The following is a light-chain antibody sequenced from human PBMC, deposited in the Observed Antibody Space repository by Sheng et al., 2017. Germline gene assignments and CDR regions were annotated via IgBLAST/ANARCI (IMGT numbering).Light chain of an antibody. V-gene: IGKV1-5*03. CDR2: RAS. CDR1: HDISNW. CDR3: QQYSAYSPYS. J-gene: IGKJ2*03. Sequence: DIQMTQSPSTLSASVGDRVTITCRASHDISNWLAWYQQKPGKAPKLLIYRASDLESGVPSRFSGSRSGTKFTLTISSLRPDDFGTYYCQQYSAYSPYSFGQGTTLEIK.